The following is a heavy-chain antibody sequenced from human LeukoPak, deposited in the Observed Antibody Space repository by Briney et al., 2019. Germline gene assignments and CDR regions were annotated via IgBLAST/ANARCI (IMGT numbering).Heavy chain of an antibody. CDR1: GFTFSDYD. CDR3: ARVAKERVGGVYYFDY. V-gene: IGHV3-13*01. J-gene: IGHJ4*02. D-gene: IGHD1-1*01. Sequence: GGSLRLSCAASGFTFSDYDMHWVRQATGKGLEWVSAIGTAGDTYYTGSVRGRSTISRENAKNSLYLQMNSLRAGDTAVYYCARVAKERVGGVYYFDYWGQGTLVTVSS. CDR2: IGTAGDT.